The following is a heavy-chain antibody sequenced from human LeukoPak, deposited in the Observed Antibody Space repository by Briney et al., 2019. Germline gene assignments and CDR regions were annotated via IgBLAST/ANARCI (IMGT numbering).Heavy chain of an antibody. CDR1: GFTFSSYS. D-gene: IGHD3-10*01. V-gene: IGHV3-74*01. CDR3: ATDSYVSGSYYRLFY. CDR2: INSDGGTT. J-gene: IGHJ4*02. Sequence: GGSLRLSCAASGFTFSSYSMNWVRQAPGKGLVWVSGINSDGGTTTYADSVKGRFTISRDNAKNTLYLQMNNLRAEDTAIYYCATDSYVSGSYYRLFYWGQGTLVTVSS.